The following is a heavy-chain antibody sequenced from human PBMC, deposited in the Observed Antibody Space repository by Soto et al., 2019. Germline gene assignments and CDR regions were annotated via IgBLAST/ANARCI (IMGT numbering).Heavy chain of an antibody. CDR3: ARNYDSSSYEYYYYGMDV. Sequence: VASVKVSCKASGYTFTSYAMHWVRQAPGQRLEWMGWINAGNGNTKYSQKFQGRVTITRDTSASTAYMELSSLISEDTAVYYCARNYDSSSYEYYYYGMDVWGQGTTVTVSS. CDR1: GYTFTSYA. CDR2: INAGNGNT. V-gene: IGHV1-3*01. D-gene: IGHD6-6*01. J-gene: IGHJ6*02.